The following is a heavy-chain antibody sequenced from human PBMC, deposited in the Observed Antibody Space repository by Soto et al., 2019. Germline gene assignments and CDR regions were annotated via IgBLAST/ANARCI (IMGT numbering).Heavy chain of an antibody. D-gene: IGHD3-3*01. J-gene: IGHJ3*02. Sequence: HPGGSLRLSCATSGFTFSRHGMHWVRQAPGKGLEWVAVISYDGSNKYYADSVKGRFTISRDNSKNTLYLQMNSLRAEDTAVYYCAKETRITIFGVVPSSGAFDIWGQGTMVTVSS. V-gene: IGHV3-30*18. CDR3: AKETRITIFGVVPSSGAFDI. CDR1: GFTFSRHG. CDR2: ISYDGSNK.